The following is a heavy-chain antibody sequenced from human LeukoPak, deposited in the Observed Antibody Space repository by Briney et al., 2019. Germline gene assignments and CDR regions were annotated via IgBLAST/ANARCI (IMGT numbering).Heavy chain of an antibody. V-gene: IGHV3-30-3*01. Sequence: GRSLRLSCAASGFTFSSYAMHWVRQAPGKGLEWVAVISYDGSNKYYADSVKGRLTISRDNSKNTLYLQMNSLRAEDTAVYYCARVAVAGPDYYYYGMDVWGQGTTVTVSS. CDR2: ISYDGSNK. CDR3: ARVAVAGPDYYYYGMDV. D-gene: IGHD6-19*01. CDR1: GFTFSSYA. J-gene: IGHJ6*02.